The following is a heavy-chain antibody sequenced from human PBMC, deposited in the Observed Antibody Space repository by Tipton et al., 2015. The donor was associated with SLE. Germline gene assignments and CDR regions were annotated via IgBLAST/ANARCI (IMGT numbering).Heavy chain of an antibody. CDR3: ATYSSSWTIDY. CDR2: IYYSGST. D-gene: IGHD6-13*01. J-gene: IGHJ4*02. Sequence: TLSLTCTVSGGSISSHYWSWIRQPPGKGLEWIGYIYYSGSTNYNPSLKSRVTISVDTSKNQFSLKLSSVTAADTAVYYCATYSSSWTIDYWGQGTLVTVSS. CDR1: GGSISSHY. V-gene: IGHV4-59*11.